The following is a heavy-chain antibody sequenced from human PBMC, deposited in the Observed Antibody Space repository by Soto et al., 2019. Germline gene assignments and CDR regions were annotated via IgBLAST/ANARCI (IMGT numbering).Heavy chain of an antibody. D-gene: IGHD2-2*01. V-gene: IGHV1-2*02. CDR2: INPKSGGT. CDR3: ARDHQGCRSTSFYHTSGWFDP. J-gene: IGHJ5*02. Sequence: ASVKVSCKASGYTFTGYYMYWVRQAPGQGLEWMGWINPKSGGTNYVQKFQGRITMTRDTSISTAYMELSRLRSDDTAVYYCARDHQGCRSTSFYHTSGWFDPWGQGTLVTVSS. CDR1: GYTFTGYY.